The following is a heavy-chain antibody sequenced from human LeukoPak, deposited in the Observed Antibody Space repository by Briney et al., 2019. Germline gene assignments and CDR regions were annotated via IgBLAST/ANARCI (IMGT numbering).Heavy chain of an antibody. CDR3: ARRVGDSYFYGMDL. CDR2: IRSKGHSYAT. CDR1: GFTFSASP. Sequence: GGSLRLSCAASGFTFSASPIHWVRQAPGKGLEWVGRIRSKGHSYATTCAESLKGRCTVSRDDSENTAYLQMDSLETEDTAVYYCARRVGDSYFYGMDLWGQGTPVTVSS. J-gene: IGHJ6*02. V-gene: IGHV3-73*01. D-gene: IGHD5/OR15-5a*01.